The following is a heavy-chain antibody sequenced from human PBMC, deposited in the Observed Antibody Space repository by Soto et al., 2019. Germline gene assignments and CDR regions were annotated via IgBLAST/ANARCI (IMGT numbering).Heavy chain of an antibody. D-gene: IGHD1-1*01. CDR2: IYYSGST. Sequence: SSETLSLTCTVSGGSISSSSYYWGWIRQPPGKGLEWIGSIYYSGSTYYNPSLKSRVTISVDTSKNQFSLKLSSVTAADTAVYYCARDRRPTGTSDAFDVWSQGTMVTVSS. V-gene: IGHV4-39*07. CDR3: ARDRRPTGTSDAFDV. CDR1: GGSISSSSYY. J-gene: IGHJ3*01.